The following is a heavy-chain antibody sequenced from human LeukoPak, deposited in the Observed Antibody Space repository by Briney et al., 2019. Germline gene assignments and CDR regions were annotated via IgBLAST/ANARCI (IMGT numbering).Heavy chain of an antibody. CDR2: ISGSGGST. Sequence: GGSLRLSCAASGFTFSSYAMSRVRQAPGKGLEWVSAISGSGGSTYYADSVKGRFTISRDNSKNTVFLQMNSLRPEDTALYFCAKETGSGSTPYYFDHWGQGTLVTVSS. J-gene: IGHJ4*02. D-gene: IGHD3-10*01. V-gene: IGHV3-23*01. CDR3: AKETGSGSTPYYFDH. CDR1: GFTFSSYA.